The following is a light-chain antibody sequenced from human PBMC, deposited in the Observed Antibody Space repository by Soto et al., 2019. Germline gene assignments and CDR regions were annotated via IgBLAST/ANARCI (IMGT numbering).Light chain of an antibody. CDR1: PSDIGNYNY. J-gene: IGLJ1*01. CDR2: GVS. CDR3: SSYTSSSTLYV. Sequence: QSVLTQPASVSGSPGQSITISCTGTPSDIGNYNYVSWYQQHPGKAPKLIIYGVSNRPSGVSNRFSGSKSGNTASLTISGLQAEDEADYYCSSYTSSSTLYVFGTGTKLTVL. V-gene: IGLV2-14*01.